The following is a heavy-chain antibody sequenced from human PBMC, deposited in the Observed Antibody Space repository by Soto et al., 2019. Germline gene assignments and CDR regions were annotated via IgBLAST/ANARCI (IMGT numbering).Heavy chain of an antibody. CDR3: ARDSVTTLTSRAGYYCYYYGMDV. CDR2: IYTSGST. D-gene: IGHD4-17*01. Sequence: SETLSLTCTVSGGSISSYYWSWIRQPAGKGLEWIGRIYTSGSTNYNPSLKSRVTMSVDTSKNQFSLKLSSVTAADTAVYYCARDSVTTLTSRAGYYCYYYGMDVWGQGTTVTVSS. V-gene: IGHV4-4*07. J-gene: IGHJ6*02. CDR1: GGSISSYY.